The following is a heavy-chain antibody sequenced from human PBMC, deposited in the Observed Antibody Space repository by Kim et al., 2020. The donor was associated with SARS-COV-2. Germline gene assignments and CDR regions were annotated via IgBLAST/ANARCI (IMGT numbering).Heavy chain of an antibody. CDR3: TTVVYYDILTGRIDY. D-gene: IGHD3-9*01. V-gene: IGHV3-15*01. Sequence: APVKGRFTISRDDSKNTLYLQMNSLKTEDTAVYYCTTVVYYDILTGRIDYWGQGTLVTVSS. J-gene: IGHJ4*02.